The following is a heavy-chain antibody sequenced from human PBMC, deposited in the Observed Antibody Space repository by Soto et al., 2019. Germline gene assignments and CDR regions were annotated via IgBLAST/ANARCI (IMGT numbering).Heavy chain of an antibody. CDR2: ISSSSSYI. CDR1: GFTFSSYS. V-gene: IGHV3-21*01. CDR3: ARGADFCGGGGCNQYYFAY. J-gene: IGHJ4*02. D-gene: IGHD2-15*01. Sequence: GGSLRLSCAASGFTFSSYSMNWVRQAPGKGLEWVSSISSSSSYIYYADSVKGRFTISRDNAKNSLYLQMNSLRAEDTAVYYCARGADFCGGGGCNQYYFAYWGKGTLVTVSS.